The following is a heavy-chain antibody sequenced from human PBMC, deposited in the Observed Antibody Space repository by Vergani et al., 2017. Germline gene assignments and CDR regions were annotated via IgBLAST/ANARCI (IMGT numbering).Heavy chain of an antibody. CDR3: ARGPWYSSSWLGDWFDP. Sequence: EVQLVESGGNLIQPGGSLRLSCGASGFTFSSYAMTWVRLAPGKGLQWVSRINSDGSSTSYADSVKGRFTISRDNAKNTLYLQMNSLRAEDTAVYYCARGPWYSSSWLGDWFDPWGQGTLVTVSS. V-gene: IGHV3-74*02. J-gene: IGHJ5*02. CDR2: INSDGSST. CDR1: GFTFSSYA. D-gene: IGHD6-13*01.